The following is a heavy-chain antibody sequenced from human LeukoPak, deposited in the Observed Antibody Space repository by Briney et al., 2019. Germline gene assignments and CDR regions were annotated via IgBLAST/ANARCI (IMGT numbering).Heavy chain of an antibody. V-gene: IGHV3-15*06. CDR2: INRNSDGGET. Sequence: GGSLRLSCVVSGFTFSNAWMTWVRQAPGKGLEWVGHINRNSDGGETLYTAPVKGRFTISRDDSQNTLYLQMNSMEIEDTAVYYCVGSFLGYWGQGTLVTVSS. CDR1: GFTFSNAW. J-gene: IGHJ4*02. CDR3: VGSFLGY. D-gene: IGHD3-10*01.